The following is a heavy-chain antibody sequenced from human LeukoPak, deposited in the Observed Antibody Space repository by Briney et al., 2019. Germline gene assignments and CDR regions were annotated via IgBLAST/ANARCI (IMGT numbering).Heavy chain of an antibody. Sequence: GGSLRLSCAASGFTFSSYAMHWVRQAPGKGLEWVAVISYDGSNKYYADSVKGRFTISRDNSKNTLYLQMNSLRAEDTAVYYCARAFWRQGSSTDVWGQGTLVTVS. V-gene: IGHV3-30-3*01. CDR1: GFTFSSYA. J-gene: IGHJ4*02. D-gene: IGHD2-2*01. CDR3: ARAFWRQGSSTDV. CDR2: ISYDGSNK.